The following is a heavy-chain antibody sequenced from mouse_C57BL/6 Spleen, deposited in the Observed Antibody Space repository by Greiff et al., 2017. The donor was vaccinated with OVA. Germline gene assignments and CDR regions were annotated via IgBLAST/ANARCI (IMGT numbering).Heavy chain of an antibody. J-gene: IGHJ4*01. CDR3: ARRLDYAMDY. Sequence: EVQLVESGGGLVKPGGSLKLSCAASGFTFSDYGMHWVRQAPEKGLEWVAYISSGSSTIYYADKVKGRFTISRDNAKNTLFLQMTSLRSEDTAMYYCARRLDYAMDYWGQGTSVTVSS. D-gene: IGHD4-1*01. CDR2: ISSGSSTI. V-gene: IGHV5-17*01. CDR1: GFTFSDYG.